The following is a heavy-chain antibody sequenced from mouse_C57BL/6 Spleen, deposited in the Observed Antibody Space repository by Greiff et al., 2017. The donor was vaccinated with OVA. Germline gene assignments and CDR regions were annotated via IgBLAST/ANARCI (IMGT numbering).Heavy chain of an antibody. CDR1: GFTFSSYT. Sequence: EVKLMESGGGLVKPGGSLKLSCAASGFTFSSYTMSWVRQTPEKRLEWVATISGGGGNTYYPDSVKGRITISRDNSKNTLYLQMSSLKSEDTALYYCASHRGITTVVATNYYAMDYWGQGTTVTVSS. V-gene: IGHV5-9*01. J-gene: IGHJ4*01. CDR2: ISGGGGNT. D-gene: IGHD1-1*01. CDR3: ASHRGITTVVATNYYAMDY.